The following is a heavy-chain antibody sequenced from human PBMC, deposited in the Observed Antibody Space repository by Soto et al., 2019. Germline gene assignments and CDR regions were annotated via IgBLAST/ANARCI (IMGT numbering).Heavy chain of an antibody. J-gene: IGHJ5*02. D-gene: IGHD6-19*01. Sequence: SETLSLTFAVYGGSFSGYYWSWIRQPPGKGLEWIGEINHSGRTNYNPSLKSRVTISVDTSKNQFSLKLSSVTAADTAVYYCARRAVAGGLNWFDPWGQGALVTVSS. CDR1: GGSFSGYY. CDR3: ARRAVAGGLNWFDP. CDR2: INHSGRT. V-gene: IGHV4-34*01.